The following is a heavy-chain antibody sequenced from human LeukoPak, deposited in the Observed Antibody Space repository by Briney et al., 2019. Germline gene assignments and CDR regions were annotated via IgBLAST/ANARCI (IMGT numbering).Heavy chain of an antibody. CDR3: AREGEGYSRGWYYYFDY. Sequence: GGSLRLSCAASGFTVSSNYMSWVRQAPGKGLEWVSVIYSGGSTYYADSVRGRFTISRDNSKNTLYLQMNSLRAEDTAVYYCAREGEGYSRGWYYYFDYWGQGTLVTVSS. D-gene: IGHD6-19*01. V-gene: IGHV3-66*01. J-gene: IGHJ4*02. CDR2: IYSGGST. CDR1: GFTVSSNY.